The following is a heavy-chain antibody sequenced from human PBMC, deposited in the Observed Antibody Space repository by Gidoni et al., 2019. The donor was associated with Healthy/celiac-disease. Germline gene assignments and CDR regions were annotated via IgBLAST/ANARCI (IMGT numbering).Heavy chain of an antibody. CDR1: GGSISRYY. J-gene: IGHJ6*02. CDR3: ARARRLLGPYYYGMDV. D-gene: IGHD6-25*01. Sequence: QVQLQESGPGLVKPSETLSLTCTVSGGSISRYYWSWIRQPPGKGLEWIGYIYYSGSTNYNPSLKSRVTISVDTSKNQFSLKLSSVTAADTAVYYCARARRLLGPYYYGMDVWGQGTTVTVSS. CDR2: IYYSGST. V-gene: IGHV4-59*01.